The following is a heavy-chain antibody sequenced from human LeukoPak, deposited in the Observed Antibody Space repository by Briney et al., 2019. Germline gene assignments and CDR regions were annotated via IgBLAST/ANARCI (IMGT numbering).Heavy chain of an antibody. J-gene: IGHJ4*02. V-gene: IGHV4-39*01. CDR1: GGSISSSSYY. D-gene: IGHD3-3*01. Sequence: SETLSLTCTVSGGSISSSSYYWGGIRQPPGKGLEWIGSIYYSGNTYYNPSLKSRVTISVDTSKNQFSLKLSSVTAADTAVYYCARQFRRWSDGDQIDYWGQGTLVTVSS. CDR2: IYYSGNT. CDR3: ARQFRRWSDGDQIDY.